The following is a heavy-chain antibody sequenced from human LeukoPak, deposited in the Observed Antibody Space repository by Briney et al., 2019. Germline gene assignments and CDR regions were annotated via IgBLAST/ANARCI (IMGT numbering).Heavy chain of an antibody. Sequence: GGSLRLSCAASGFTFSSYAMSWVRQGPGKGLEWVSDISGGGGNTYYADSVKGRFTISRDNSKNTLYLQMHSLRAEDTAVYYCAIYSGYGTNAFDIWGQGTMVTVSS. CDR2: ISGGGGNT. D-gene: IGHD5-12*01. CDR3: AIYSGYGTNAFDI. CDR1: GFTFSSYA. V-gene: IGHV3-23*01. J-gene: IGHJ3*02.